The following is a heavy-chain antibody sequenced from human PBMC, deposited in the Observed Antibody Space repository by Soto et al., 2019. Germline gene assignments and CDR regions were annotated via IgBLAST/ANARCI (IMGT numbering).Heavy chain of an antibody. CDR3: AREEGGGYDHRWFDP. D-gene: IGHD5-12*01. V-gene: IGHV4-31*03. J-gene: IGHJ5*02. Sequence: QVQLQESGPGLVKPSQTLSLTCTVSGGSISSGGYYWSWIRQHPGKGLEWIGYIYYSGSTYYNPSLKSRVTISVDTSKNQFSLKMSSVTAADTAVYYCAREEGGGYDHRWFDPWGQGTLVTVSS. CDR2: IYYSGST. CDR1: GGSISSGGYY.